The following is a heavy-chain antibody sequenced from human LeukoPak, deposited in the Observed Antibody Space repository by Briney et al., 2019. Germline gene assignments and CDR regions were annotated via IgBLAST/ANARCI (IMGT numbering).Heavy chain of an antibody. D-gene: IGHD5-18*01. CDR2: TNSDGSST. CDR3: TRGGGGNSFGQFDS. Sequence: PGGSLRLSCAASGFTFSSYWIHWVRRAPGKGLVWVSRTNSDGSSTSYAASVKGRFTISRDNVKNTVYLQMNSLRAEDTAVYYCTRGGGGNSFGQFDSWGQGTLVTVSS. J-gene: IGHJ4*02. V-gene: IGHV3-74*01. CDR1: GFTFSSYW.